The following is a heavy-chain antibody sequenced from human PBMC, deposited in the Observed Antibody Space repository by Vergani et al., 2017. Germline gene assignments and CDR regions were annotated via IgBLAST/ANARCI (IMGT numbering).Heavy chain of an antibody. CDR1: GGSISSYY. Sequence: QVQLQESGPGLVKPSETLSLTCTVSGGSISSYYWSWIRQPPGKGLEWIGYIYYSGSTNYSPALKSRVTISVDTSKNQFSLKLSSVTAAATAVYYCARFRASLRNFDYWGQGTLVTVSS. J-gene: IGHJ4*02. V-gene: IGHV4-59*01. CDR3: ARFRASLRNFDY. CDR2: IYYSGST.